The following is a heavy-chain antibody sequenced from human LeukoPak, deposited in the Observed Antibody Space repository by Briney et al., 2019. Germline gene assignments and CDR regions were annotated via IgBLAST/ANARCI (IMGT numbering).Heavy chain of an antibody. CDR1: GYTFTSYY. V-gene: IGHV1-46*01. CDR3: ARVPTRVGYFDY. D-gene: IGHD3-10*02. Sequence: GASVKVSCKASGYTFTSYYMHWVRQAPGQGLEWMGIINPSGGSTSYAQKLQGRVTMTRDTSTSTVYMELSSLRSEDTAVYYCARVPTRVGYFDYWGQGTLVTVSS. J-gene: IGHJ4*02. CDR2: INPSGGST.